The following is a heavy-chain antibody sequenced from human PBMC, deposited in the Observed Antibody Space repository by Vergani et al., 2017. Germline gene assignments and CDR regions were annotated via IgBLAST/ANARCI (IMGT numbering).Heavy chain of an antibody. CDR1: GFTFTSSA. CDR3: ANKYGSSWHDAFDI. D-gene: IGHD6-6*01. Sequence: QMQLVQSGPEVKKPGTSVKVSCKASGFTFTSSAVQWVRQARGQRLEWIGWIVVGSGNTNYAQKFQERVTITRDMSTSTAYMELSSLRSEDTAVYYCANKYGSSWHDAFDIWGQGTMVTVSS. J-gene: IGHJ3*02. V-gene: IGHV1-58*01. CDR2: IVVGSGNT.